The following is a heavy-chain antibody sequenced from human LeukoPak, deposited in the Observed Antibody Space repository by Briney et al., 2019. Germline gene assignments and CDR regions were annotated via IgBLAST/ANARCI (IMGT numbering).Heavy chain of an antibody. CDR2: IYTSGST. Sequence: PSQTLSLTCTVSGGSISSGSYYWNWIRQPAGKGLEWIGRIYTSGSTDYSPSLKSRVTISVDTSKNQFSLKLNSVTAADTAVYYCARFEVVTPALTIDYWGQGTLVTVSS. D-gene: IGHD4-23*01. V-gene: IGHV4-61*02. CDR1: GGSISSGSYY. J-gene: IGHJ4*02. CDR3: ARFEVVTPALTIDY.